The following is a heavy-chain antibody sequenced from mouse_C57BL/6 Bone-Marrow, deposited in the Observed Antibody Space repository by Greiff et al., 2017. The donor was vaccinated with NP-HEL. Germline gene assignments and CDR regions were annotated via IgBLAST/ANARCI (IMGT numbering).Heavy chain of an antibody. CDR3: TRWAYDYYPSFDY. J-gene: IGHJ2*01. CDR1: GFTFSSYA. CDR2: ISSGGDYI. V-gene: IGHV5-9-1*02. Sequence: EVHLVESGEGLVKPGGSLKLSCAASGFTFSSYAMSWVRQTPEKRLEWVAYISSGGDYIYYADTVKGRFTISRDNARNTLYLQMSSLKSEDTAMYYCTRWAYDYYPSFDYWGQDTTLTVSS. D-gene: IGHD2-4*01.